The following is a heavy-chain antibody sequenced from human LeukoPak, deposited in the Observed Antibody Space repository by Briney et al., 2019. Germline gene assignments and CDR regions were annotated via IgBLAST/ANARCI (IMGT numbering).Heavy chain of an antibody. CDR3: AKDFSGRYSNYTFDYYYYGMDV. Sequence: GGSLRLSCAASGFTFSSYGMHWVRQAPGKGLEWVAVISYDGSNKYYADSVKGRFTISRDNSMNTLYLQMNSLRAEDTAVYYCAKDFSGRYSNYTFDYYYYGMDVWGQGTTVTVSS. CDR2: ISYDGSNK. D-gene: IGHD4-11*01. V-gene: IGHV3-30*18. J-gene: IGHJ6*02. CDR1: GFTFSSYG.